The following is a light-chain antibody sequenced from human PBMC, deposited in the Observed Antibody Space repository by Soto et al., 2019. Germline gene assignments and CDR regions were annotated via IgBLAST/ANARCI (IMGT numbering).Light chain of an antibody. J-gene: IGKJ1*01. Sequence: EILFTQSPAPLSLSPGERATLSCRASQSFCNKLAWYQQKPGQAPRLLIYDASNRATGIPARFSGSGSGTDFTLTISSLEPEDFAVYYCQQRTNWPPWTFGQGTKVEIK. V-gene: IGKV3-11*01. CDR3: QQRTNWPPWT. CDR1: QSFCNK. CDR2: DAS.